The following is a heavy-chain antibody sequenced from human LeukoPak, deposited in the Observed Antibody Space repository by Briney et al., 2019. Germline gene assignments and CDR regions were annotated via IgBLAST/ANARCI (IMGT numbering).Heavy chain of an antibody. Sequence: KAGGSLRLSCAASGFTFNNYNMNWVRQAPGKALEWVSSITSSGTYIFYADSVKGRFTISRDNAKNSLYLQMNSLRAEDTAVYYCAGPRIAAAGGGQGTLVTVSS. CDR2: ITSSGTYI. V-gene: IGHV3-21*01. CDR1: GFTFNNYN. CDR3: AGPRIAAAG. D-gene: IGHD6-13*01. J-gene: IGHJ4*02.